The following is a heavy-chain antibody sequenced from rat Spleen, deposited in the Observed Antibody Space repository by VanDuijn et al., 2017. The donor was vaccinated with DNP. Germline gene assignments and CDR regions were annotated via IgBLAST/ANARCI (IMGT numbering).Heavy chain of an antibody. V-gene: IGHV5-31*01. CDR2: VTSSGGST. J-gene: IGHJ2*01. CDR1: GFTFNDYW. Sequence: EVQLVESGGDLVQPGRSLKLSCVASGFTFNDYWMTWIRQAPGKGLEWVACVTSSGGSTSYRDSVKGRFTISRDNARSTLYLQMDSLRSEDTATYYCTTDFERGYWGKGVMVTVSS. D-gene: IGHD1-11*01. CDR3: TTDFERGY.